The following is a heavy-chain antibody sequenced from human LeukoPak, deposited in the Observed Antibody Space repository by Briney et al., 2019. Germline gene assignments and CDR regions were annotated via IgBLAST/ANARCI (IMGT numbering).Heavy chain of an antibody. CDR2: INHGGST. Sequence: LSETLSLTCAVYGGSLSGYYWSWIRQSPGKGLEWIGEINHGGSTNYNPSLKSRVTMSVDTSKNHFSLKLSSVTAADTAVYAREGRMGMGIEYWGQGTLVNVSS. D-gene: IGHD6-13*01. J-gene: IGHJ4*02. CDR3: EGRMGMGIEY. CDR1: GGSLSGYY. V-gene: IGHV4-34*01.